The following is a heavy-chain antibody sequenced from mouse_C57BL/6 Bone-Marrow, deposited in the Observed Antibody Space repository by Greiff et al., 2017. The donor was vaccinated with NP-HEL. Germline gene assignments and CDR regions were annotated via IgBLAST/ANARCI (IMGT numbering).Heavy chain of an antibody. CDR1: GYTFTSYW. V-gene: IGHV1-50*01. CDR3: ARGDYYGLYYFDY. J-gene: IGHJ2*01. Sequence: QVQLQQPGAELVKPGASVKLSCKASGYTFTSYWMQWVKQRPGQGLEWIGEIDPSDSYTNYNQKFKGKATLTVDTSSSTAYMKLSSLTSEDSAVYYCARGDYYGLYYFDYWGQGTTLTVSS. CDR2: IDPSDSYT. D-gene: IGHD1-2*01.